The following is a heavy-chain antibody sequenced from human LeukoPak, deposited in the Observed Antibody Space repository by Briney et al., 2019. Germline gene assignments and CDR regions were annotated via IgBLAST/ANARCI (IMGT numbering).Heavy chain of an antibody. CDR3: ARDRGKKAAFDFDY. CDR1: GGSISSYY. J-gene: IGHJ4*02. Sequence: SETLSLTCTVSGGSISSYYWSWIRQPPGKGLEWIGYIYYSGSTNYNPSLKSRVTISVDTSKNQFSLKLSSVTAADTAVYYCARDRGKKAAFDFDYWGQGTLVTVSS. V-gene: IGHV4-59*01. CDR2: IYYSGST.